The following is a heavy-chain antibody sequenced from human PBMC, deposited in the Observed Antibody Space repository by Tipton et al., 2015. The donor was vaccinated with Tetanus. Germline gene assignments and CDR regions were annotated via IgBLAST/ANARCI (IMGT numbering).Heavy chain of an antibody. J-gene: IGHJ4*02. Sequence: TLSLTCTVSGASVNSGGYSWAWIRQPPGKGLAWMGDISHTGRPKYNPSLKSRLTMSVDASRTQFSLKMESVTAADTAVYYCTRANHEFPKKGPFDSWGQGTLVIVS. CDR1: GASVNSGGYS. V-gene: IGHV4-61*08. CDR3: TRANHEFPKKGPFDS. D-gene: IGHD3-10*01. CDR2: ISHTGRP.